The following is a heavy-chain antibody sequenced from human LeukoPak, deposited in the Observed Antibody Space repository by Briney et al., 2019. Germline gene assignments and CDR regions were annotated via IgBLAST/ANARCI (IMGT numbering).Heavy chain of an antibody. CDR1: GGSISSYY. J-gene: IGHJ3*01. V-gene: IGHV4-59*01. CDR2: IYYSGST. D-gene: IGHD6-13*01. CDR3: ARTDSSSWHTGAFDV. Sequence: SETLSLTCTVSGGSISSYYWSWIRQPPGKGLEWIGYIYYSGSTNYNPSLKSRVTISVDTSKNQFSLKLSSVTAADTAVYYCARTDSSSWHTGAFDVWGQGTMVTVSS.